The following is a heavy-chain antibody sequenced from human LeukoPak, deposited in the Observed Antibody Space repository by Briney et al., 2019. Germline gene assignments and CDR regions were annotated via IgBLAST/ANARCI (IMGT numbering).Heavy chain of an antibody. CDR2: ISGSGGST. CDR1: GGSFSGYY. V-gene: IGHV3-23*01. Sequence: ETLSLTCAVYGGSFSGYYWSWVRQAPGKGLEWVSAISGSGGSTYYADSVKGRFTISRDNSKNTLYLQMNSLRAEDTAVYYCANEGSGYSYGYYFDYWGQGTLVTVSS. D-gene: IGHD5-18*01. J-gene: IGHJ4*02. CDR3: ANEGSGYSYGYYFDY.